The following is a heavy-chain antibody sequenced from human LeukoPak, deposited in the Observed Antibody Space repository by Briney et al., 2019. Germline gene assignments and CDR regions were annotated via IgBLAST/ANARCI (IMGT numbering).Heavy chain of an antibody. CDR3: ARDGGSTGEYYFDY. CDR1: GGSISNTNYY. CDR2: IYTSGST. J-gene: IGHJ4*02. Sequence: SETLSLTCTVSGGSISNTNYYWSWIRQPAGKGLEWIGRIYTSGSTNYNPSLKSRVTMSVDTSKNQFSLKLSSVTAADTAVYYCARDGGSTGEYYFDYWGQGTLVTVSS. V-gene: IGHV4-61*02. D-gene: IGHD3-16*01.